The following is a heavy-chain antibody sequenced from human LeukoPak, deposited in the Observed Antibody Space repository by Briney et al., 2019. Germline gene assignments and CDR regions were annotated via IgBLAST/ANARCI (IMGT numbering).Heavy chain of an antibody. D-gene: IGHD6-13*01. CDR1: GFNFRDYY. J-gene: IGHJ4*02. Sequence: PGGALRLSRGAPGFNFRDYYMSWIRQAPGKGLEGVSYISGGSSNTNYADSVRGRFTASRDNAKNSLYLQMNSLRAEDTAVYYCARKGRSWFNDFDYWGQGTPVTVSS. CDR2: ISGGSSNT. V-gene: IGHV3-11*06. CDR3: ARKGRSWFNDFDY.